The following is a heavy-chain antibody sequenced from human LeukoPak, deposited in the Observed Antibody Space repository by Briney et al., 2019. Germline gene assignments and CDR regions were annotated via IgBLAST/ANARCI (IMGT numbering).Heavy chain of an antibody. D-gene: IGHD3-22*01. V-gene: IGHV1-18*01. CDR2: ISAYNGNT. CDR3: ARESYYYDSSGYYLDY. J-gene: IGHJ4*02. Sequence: ASVKVCCKASGYTFTSYGISGVRQAPGQGLEWMGWISAYNGNTNYAQKLQGRVTMTTNTSTSTAYMELRSLRSDDTAVYYCARESYYYDSSGYYLDYWGQGTLVTVSS. CDR1: GYTFTSYG.